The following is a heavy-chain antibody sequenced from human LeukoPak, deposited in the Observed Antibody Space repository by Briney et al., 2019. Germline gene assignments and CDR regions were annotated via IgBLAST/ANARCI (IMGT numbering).Heavy chain of an antibody. CDR3: ARDPTNCIDY. J-gene: IGHJ4*02. V-gene: IGHV1-2*02. Sequence: ASVKVSCKASGYTFTSYYMHWVRQAPGQGLEWMGWMNPNSGATNYAQKFQGRVTMTRDTSSSTAYMELSRLTSDDTAVYYCARDPTNCIDYWGQGTLVTVSS. D-gene: IGHD1-1*01. CDR2: MNPNSGAT. CDR1: GYTFTSYY.